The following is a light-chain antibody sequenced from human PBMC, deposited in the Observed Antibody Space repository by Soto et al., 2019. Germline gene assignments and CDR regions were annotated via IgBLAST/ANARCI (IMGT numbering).Light chain of an antibody. CDR1: SSNIGAGYD. Sequence: VLTQPPSVSGAPGQRVTISCTGSSSNIGAGYDVHWYQQLPGKAPKLLIYGNDNRPSGVPERFSGSKSGTSASLAITGLRADDEADYYCQSYGSSPSANFVFGTGTKV. V-gene: IGLV1-40*01. CDR2: GND. CDR3: QSYGSSPSANFV. J-gene: IGLJ1*01.